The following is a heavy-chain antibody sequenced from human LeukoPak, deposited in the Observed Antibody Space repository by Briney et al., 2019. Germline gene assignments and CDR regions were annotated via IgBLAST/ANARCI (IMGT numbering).Heavy chain of an antibody. V-gene: IGHV4-34*10. CDR2: INHSGYT. CDR3: TRMATGHDY. J-gene: IGHJ4*02. D-gene: IGHD5-12*01. Sequence: SETLSLTCAVSGVSFNDYYWSWVRQTPGKGLEWIGEINHSGYTNDSPSLKSRVTISIDTSRRQFFLNLRSVTVADTGIYYCTRMATGHDYWGQGTLVTVSS. CDR1: GVSFNDYY.